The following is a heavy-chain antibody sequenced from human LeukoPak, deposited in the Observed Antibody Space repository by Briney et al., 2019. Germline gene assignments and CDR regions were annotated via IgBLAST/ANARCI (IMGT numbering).Heavy chain of an antibody. CDR1: GGSISSGDYY. CDR2: IYHSGST. Sequence: SQTLSLTCTVSGGSISSGDYYWSWIRQPPGKGLEWIGYIYHSGSTYYNPSLKSRVTISVDRSKNQFSLKLSSVTAADAAVYYCARDQRRLETYYFDYWGQGTLVTVSS. D-gene: IGHD1-1*01. CDR3: ARDQRRLETYYFDY. V-gene: IGHV4-30-2*01. J-gene: IGHJ4*02.